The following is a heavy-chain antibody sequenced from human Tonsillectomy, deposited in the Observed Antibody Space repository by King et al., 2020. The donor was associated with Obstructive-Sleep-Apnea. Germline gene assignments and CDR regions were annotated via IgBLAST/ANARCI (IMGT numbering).Heavy chain of an antibody. CDR2: ISGSGGST. Sequence: VQLVESGGGLVQPGGSLRLSCAASGLTFSSYAMSWVRLAPGKGLEWVSVISGSGGSTYYADSVKGRFTISRDNSKNTLYLQMNSLRAEDTAVYYCANPWDYWGQGTLVTVSS. J-gene: IGHJ4*02. V-gene: IGHV3-23*04. CDR3: ANPWDY. CDR1: GLTFSSYA.